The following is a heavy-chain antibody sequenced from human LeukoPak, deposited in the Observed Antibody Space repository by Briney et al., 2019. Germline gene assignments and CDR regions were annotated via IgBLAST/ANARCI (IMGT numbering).Heavy chain of an antibody. D-gene: IGHD2-2*03. CDR2: INQDGSEK. J-gene: IGHJ6*03. CDR1: GFTFSSYW. CDR3: VRDGRKSQVVDIVRKKETGYYYYMDV. Sequence: GGSLRLSCAASGFTFSSYWMSWVRQAPGKGLEWVANINQDGSEKYYVDSVKGRFTISRDNAKNSLYLQVNSLRAEDTAVFSCVRDGRKSQVVDIVRKKETGYYYYMDVWGKGTTVTVSS. V-gene: IGHV3-7*01.